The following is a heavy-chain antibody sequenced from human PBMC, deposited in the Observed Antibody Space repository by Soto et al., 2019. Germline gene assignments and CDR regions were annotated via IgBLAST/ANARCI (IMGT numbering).Heavy chain of an antibody. CDR3: AKDRDVYRSYVFAS. CDR1: GFTFTNYA. CDR2: SSGNGKGGIT. Sequence: EVQLLESGGGVVQPGRSLRLSCAASGFTFTNYAMNWVRQAPGKGLEWVAISSGNGKGGITNYADTVKCRFTIYRDNFKNELYLQLNCLRVEDSAVYYCAKDRDVYRSYVFASWGQGTLVTVSS. J-gene: IGHJ4*02. V-gene: IGHV3-23*01. D-gene: IGHD1-26*01.